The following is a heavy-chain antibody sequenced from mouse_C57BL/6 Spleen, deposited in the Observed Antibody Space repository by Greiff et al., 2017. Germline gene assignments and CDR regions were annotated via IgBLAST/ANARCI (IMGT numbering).Heavy chain of an antibody. V-gene: IGHV1-78*01. CDR3: AKLGDYGGYYFDY. Sequence: VQLQQSDAELVKPGASVKISCKASGYTFTDYTIHWMKQRPEQGLEWIGYIYPRDGSTKYNEKFKGKATLTADKSSSTAYMQLDSLTSEDAAVYFCAKLGDYGGYYFDYWGQGTTRTVSS. CDR1: GYTFTDYT. J-gene: IGHJ2*01. CDR2: IYPRDGST. D-gene: IGHD2-4*01.